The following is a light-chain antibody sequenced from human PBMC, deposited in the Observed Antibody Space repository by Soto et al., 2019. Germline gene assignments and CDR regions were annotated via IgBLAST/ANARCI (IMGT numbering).Light chain of an antibody. CDR3: QSYDTDIYV. V-gene: IGLV6-57*04. J-gene: IGLJ1*01. CDR1: SGSIASSY. Sequence: FMLTQPHSVSGSPGKTVTISCTRSSGSIASSYVQWHQQRPGSAPTTVIFENNQRPSGVPDRFSGSIDISSNSASLTISGLKTEDEADCCCQSYDTDIYVFATGTKLTVL. CDR2: ENN.